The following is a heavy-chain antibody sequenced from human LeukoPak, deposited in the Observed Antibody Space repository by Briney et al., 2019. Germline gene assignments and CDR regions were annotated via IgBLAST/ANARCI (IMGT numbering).Heavy chain of an antibody. D-gene: IGHD2-8*01. CDR3: AKLMVSYYFDY. Sequence: GGSLRLSCAASGFTFSSSAMSWVRQAPGKGLEWVSAISNNGGYTYYADSVQGRFTISRDNSKSTLCLQMNSLRAEDTAVYYCAKLMVSYYFDYWGQGTLVTVSS. V-gene: IGHV3-23*01. CDR2: ISNNGGYT. J-gene: IGHJ4*02. CDR1: GFTFSSSA.